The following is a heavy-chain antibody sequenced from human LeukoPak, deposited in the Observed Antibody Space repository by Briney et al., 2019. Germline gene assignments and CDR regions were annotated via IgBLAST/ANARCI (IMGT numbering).Heavy chain of an antibody. V-gene: IGHV3-66*04. CDR1: GFTVSTNY. Sequence: GGSLRLSCAVSGFTVSTNYMSWARQAPGRGLEWVSVIYSGGSTYYADSVKGRFTISRDNSKNTLYLQMNSLRAEDTAVYYCTRPGYYGSSRGEDYWGQGTLVTVSS. CDR2: IYSGGST. D-gene: IGHD3-10*01. CDR3: TRPGYYGSSRGEDY. J-gene: IGHJ4*02.